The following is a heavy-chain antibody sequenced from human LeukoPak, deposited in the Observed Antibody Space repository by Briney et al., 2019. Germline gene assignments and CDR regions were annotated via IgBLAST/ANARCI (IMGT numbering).Heavy chain of an antibody. J-gene: IGHJ4*02. Sequence: GGSLRLSCAASGFTFSNYEMNWVRQAPGEGLEWISYISSSGSAIYYADFVKGRFTISRDNAKNSPYLQMNSLRAEDTAVYYCASRGYTYELDYWGQGTLVTVSS. CDR3: ASRGYTYELDY. V-gene: IGHV3-48*03. D-gene: IGHD5-18*01. CDR2: ISSSGSAI. CDR1: GFTFSNYE.